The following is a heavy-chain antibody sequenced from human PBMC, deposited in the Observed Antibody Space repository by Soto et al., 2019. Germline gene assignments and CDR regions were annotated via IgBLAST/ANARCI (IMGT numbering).Heavy chain of an antibody. J-gene: IGHJ3*02. V-gene: IGHV1-8*01. CDR2: MNPNSGNT. CDR3: ARVPPSPLIAYLDAFDI. Sequence: ASVKVSCKASGYTFTNYDINWVRQATGQGLEWVGWMNPNSGNTGFAQKFQGRVTMTKDTSISTAYMELSSLRSEDTAIYYCARVPPSPLIAYLDAFDIWGQGTMVTVSS. CDR1: GYTFTNYD. D-gene: IGHD2-21*01.